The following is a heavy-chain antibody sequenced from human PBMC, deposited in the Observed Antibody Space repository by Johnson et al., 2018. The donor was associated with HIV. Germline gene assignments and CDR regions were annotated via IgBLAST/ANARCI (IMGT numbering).Heavy chain of an antibody. CDR3: AKAYSAVVGDAFDI. CDR1: RFTFNSYA. D-gene: IGHD3-22*01. J-gene: IGHJ3*02. V-gene: IGHV3-30-3*01. CDR2: ISYDGSNK. Sequence: QMQLVESGGGVVQPGRSLRLSCAASRFTFNSYAMHWVRQASGKGLEWVAVISYDGSNKYYADSVKGRFTISRDNSKNTLYLQMNSLRAEDTAVYYCAKAYSAVVGDAFDIWGQGTMVTVSS.